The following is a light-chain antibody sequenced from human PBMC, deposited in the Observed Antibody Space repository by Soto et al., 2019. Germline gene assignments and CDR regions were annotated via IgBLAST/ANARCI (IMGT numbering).Light chain of an antibody. CDR2: AAS. Sequence: IQMTQSPSSVSASVGDRVTITCRASQGVGSWVAWYQQKPGKAPRLLVYAASSLQGGVPSRFSGSGSGTDFTLTISSLQPEDFATYYCQQANRFPFTFGPGTKVDFK. J-gene: IGKJ3*01. V-gene: IGKV1-12*01. CDR1: QGVGSW. CDR3: QQANRFPFT.